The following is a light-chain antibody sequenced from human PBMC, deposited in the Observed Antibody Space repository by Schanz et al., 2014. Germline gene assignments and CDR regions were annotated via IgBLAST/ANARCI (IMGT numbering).Light chain of an antibody. CDR1: SSDVGGYNY. V-gene: IGLV2-14*01. CDR2: DVT. Sequence: QSVLTQPASVSGSPGQSITISCTGTSSDVGGYNYVSWYQQHPGKAPKLMIYDVTNRPSGVSNRFSGSKSGNTASLTISGLQAEDEADYLQKVFGGGTLLTV. J-gene: IGLJ3*02. CDR3: KV.